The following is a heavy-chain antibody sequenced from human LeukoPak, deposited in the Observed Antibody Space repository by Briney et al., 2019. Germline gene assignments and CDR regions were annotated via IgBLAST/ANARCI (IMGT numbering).Heavy chain of an antibody. CDR2: INSDGSWT. J-gene: IGHJ4*02. V-gene: IGHV3-74*01. D-gene: IGHD5-18*01. CDR1: GNYW. CDR3: ARAPGSYGHLWGNYFDY. Sequence: PGGSLRLSCAASGNYWMHWVRQAPGKGLVWVSHINSDGSWTSYADSVKGRFTISKDNAKNTVYLQMNSLRAEDTAVYYCARAPGSYGHLWGNYFDYWGQGTLVTVSS.